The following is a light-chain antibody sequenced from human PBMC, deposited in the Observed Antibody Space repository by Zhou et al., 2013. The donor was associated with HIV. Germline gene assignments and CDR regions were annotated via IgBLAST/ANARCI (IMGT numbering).Light chain of an antibody. Sequence: EVVMTQSPSTVSVSPGERVTLSCRASQSVFSNLAWYQQKPGQAPSLLIYDTSTRATGVPSRFSGSGSGRDFTLTISGLQSEDFAVYYCQQYNNWPPWTFGQGTKVEIK. CDR2: DTS. J-gene: IGKJ1*01. CDR1: QSVFSN. CDR3: QQYNNWPPWT. V-gene: IGKV3-15*01.